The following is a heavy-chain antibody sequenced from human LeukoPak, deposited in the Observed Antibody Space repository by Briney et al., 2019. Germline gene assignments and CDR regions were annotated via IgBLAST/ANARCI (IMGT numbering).Heavy chain of an antibody. Sequence: ASVKVSCKASGYTFTDQWIRWVRQAPGQGLEWLGWINPNSGGTNYAQKFEGRIAMTTDTSINTGYMEMTRLTSDDTAVYYCARAHSSLRLYHFDYWGQGTLVTVSS. CDR3: ARAHSSLRLYHFDY. V-gene: IGHV1-2*02. D-gene: IGHD6-13*01. CDR1: GYTFTDQW. J-gene: IGHJ4*02. CDR2: INPNSGGT.